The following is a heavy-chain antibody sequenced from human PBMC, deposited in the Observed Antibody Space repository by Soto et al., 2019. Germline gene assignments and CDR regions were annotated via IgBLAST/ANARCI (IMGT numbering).Heavy chain of an antibody. CDR2: IYWDDDK. J-gene: IGHJ4*02. D-gene: IGHD3-3*01. Sequence: QITLNESGPTQVKPRQTLTLTCTFSGFSLTTSGVGVGWIRQSPGKAPEWLALIYWDDDKRYSPSLKSRLTIPKDTSKNQVVLTMADLDPADTATYYCAHRVLRTVSGLVTTTAIYFDFWGQGTPVAVSS. CDR3: AHRVLRTVSGLVTTTAIYFDF. V-gene: IGHV2-5*02. CDR1: GFSLTTSGVG.